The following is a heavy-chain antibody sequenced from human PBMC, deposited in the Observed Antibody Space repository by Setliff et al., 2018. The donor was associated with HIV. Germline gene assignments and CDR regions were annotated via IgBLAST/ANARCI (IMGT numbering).Heavy chain of an antibody. Sequence: SETLSLTCAVYGGSFSGFYWSWIRQPPGKGLEWIGEINHSGSTTYNPSLKSRVTISVDTSKNHFSLKLSSVTAADTAVYYCARPSFGIGGGANFDSWGQGTLVTVSS. V-gene: IGHV4-34*01. CDR2: INHSGST. D-gene: IGHD3-3*01. J-gene: IGHJ4*02. CDR1: GGSFSGFY. CDR3: ARPSFGIGGGANFDS.